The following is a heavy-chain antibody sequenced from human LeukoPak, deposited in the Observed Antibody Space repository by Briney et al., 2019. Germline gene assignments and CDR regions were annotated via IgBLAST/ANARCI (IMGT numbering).Heavy chain of an antibody. J-gene: IGHJ4*02. V-gene: IGHV3-30*04. Sequence: GTSLRLSCAASGFPFSRRTMHWVRQAPGKGLQWVAVIASDGSSTYYEDSVTGQFTISRDNSKNTLYVEMNSLRGEDTAVYYCASYFSVGWPFDYWGQGTLVTVSS. D-gene: IGHD6-19*01. CDR3: ASYFSVGWPFDY. CDR2: IASDGSST. CDR1: GFPFSRRT.